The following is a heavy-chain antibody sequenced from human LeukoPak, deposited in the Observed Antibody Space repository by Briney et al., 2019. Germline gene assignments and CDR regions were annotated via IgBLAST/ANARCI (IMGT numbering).Heavy chain of an antibody. CDR2: INSDGSST. V-gene: IGHV3-74*01. D-gene: IGHD4-17*01. CDR3: AKDPNGDYVGAFDS. CDR1: GFTFSSYW. Sequence: GGSLRLSCAASGFTFSSYWMHWVRQAPGKGLVWVSRINSDGSSTSYADSVKGRFTISRDNSREMLYLQMDSLRVEDTAVYYCAKDPNGDYVGAFDSWGQGTMVTVSS. J-gene: IGHJ3*02.